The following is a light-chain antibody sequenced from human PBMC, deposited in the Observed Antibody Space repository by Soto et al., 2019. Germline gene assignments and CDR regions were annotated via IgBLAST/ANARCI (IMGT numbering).Light chain of an antibody. V-gene: IGKV3-15*01. CDR2: GAS. Sequence: ELVMTQSQATVSLSPGERATPPCRASPGVSNTLAWYQQRPGQAPRLLIYGASIRAPGIPARFSGGGSGTEFTLTITSLQSEDFAVYYCQQYENWPYTFGQGTRLE. CDR1: PGVSNT. CDR3: QQYENWPYT. J-gene: IGKJ5*01.